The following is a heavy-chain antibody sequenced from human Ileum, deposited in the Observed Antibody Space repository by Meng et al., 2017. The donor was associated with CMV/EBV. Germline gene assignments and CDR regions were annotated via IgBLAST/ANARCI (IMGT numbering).Heavy chain of an antibody. CDR2: ISGSGGSD. V-gene: IGHV3-23*01. D-gene: IGHD3-9*01. Sequence: YAMNWVRQAPGKGLEWVSVISGSGGSDFYSDSVKGRFTISRDNSQKTLYLQMNNLRAEDTAVYYCAKGGYYDILTSPPPELHFDFWGQGSLVTVSS. J-gene: IGHJ4*02. CDR1: YA. CDR3: AKGGYYDILTSPPPELHFDF.